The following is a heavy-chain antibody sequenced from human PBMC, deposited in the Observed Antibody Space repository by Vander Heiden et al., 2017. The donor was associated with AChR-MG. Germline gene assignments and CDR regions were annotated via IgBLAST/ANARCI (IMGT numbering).Heavy chain of an antibody. J-gene: IGHJ1*01. D-gene: IGHD3-16*01. CDR1: GHNFTKNA. CDR2: ISAATGNT. CDR3: ARGGSPLWAS. Sequence: QVQLVQSGAEVKKPGASVTVSCKASGHNFTKNAIHWLRQAPGQSLEWMGWISAATGNTKFSQTFQGRVTFTRDISATTAYMELSGLKSGDTSIYYCARGGSPLWASWGQGTLVTVSS. V-gene: IGHV1-3*01.